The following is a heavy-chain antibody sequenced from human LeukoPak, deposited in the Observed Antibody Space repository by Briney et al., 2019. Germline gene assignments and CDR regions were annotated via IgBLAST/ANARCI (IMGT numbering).Heavy chain of an antibody. CDR1: GGTFSSYA. Sequence: SVKVSCKASGGTFSSYAMQWVRQARGQRLEWIGWIVVGSGNTNYAQKFQERVTITRDMSTSTAYMELSSLRSEDTAVYYCAAVSPMVRGVITIIDYWGQGTLVTVSS. D-gene: IGHD3-10*01. J-gene: IGHJ4*02. V-gene: IGHV1-58*02. CDR2: IVVGSGNT. CDR3: AAVSPMVRGVITIIDY.